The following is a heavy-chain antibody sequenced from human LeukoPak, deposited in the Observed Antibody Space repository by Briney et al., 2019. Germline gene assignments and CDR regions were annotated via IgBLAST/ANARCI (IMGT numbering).Heavy chain of an antibody. J-gene: IGHJ4*02. CDR2: IYYSGST. Sequence: XETLSLTCTVSGGSISSSSYYWGWIRQPPGKGLEWIGSIYYSGSTYYNPSLKSRVTISVGTSKNQFSLKLRSVTAADTAVYYCARHRSNYYGSGISYFDYWGQGTLVTVSS. CDR3: ARHRSNYYGSGISYFDY. D-gene: IGHD3-10*01. V-gene: IGHV4-39*01. CDR1: GGSISSSSYY.